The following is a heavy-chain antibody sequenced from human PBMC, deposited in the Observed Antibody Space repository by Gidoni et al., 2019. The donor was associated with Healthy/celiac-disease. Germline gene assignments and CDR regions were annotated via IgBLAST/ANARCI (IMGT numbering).Heavy chain of an antibody. CDR1: GSTFTGYY. J-gene: IGHJ4*02. Sequence: QVQLVQSGAEVQKPGASVKVSCKASGSTFTGYYMHWVRQAPGKGLEWMGWINPNSGGTNYAQKFQGRVTMTSDTSISTAYMELSRLRSDDTAVYYCAREEDVGYSSGWYSYWGQGTLVTVSS. D-gene: IGHD6-19*01. CDR2: INPNSGGT. CDR3: AREEDVGYSSGWYSY. V-gene: IGHV1-2*02.